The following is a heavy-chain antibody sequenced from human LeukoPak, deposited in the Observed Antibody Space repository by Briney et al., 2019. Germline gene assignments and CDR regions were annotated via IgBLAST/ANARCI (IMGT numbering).Heavy chain of an antibody. J-gene: IGHJ4*02. Sequence: SGPTLVNPTQALTLTCTFSGFSLSTSGVGVGWIRKPPGKALEWLALIYWDDDKRYSPSLKSRLTITKDTSKNQVVLTMTNMDPVDTATYYCALRKIGDYFDYWGQGTLVTVSS. D-gene: IGHD3-10*01. CDR3: ALRKIGDYFDY. V-gene: IGHV2-5*02. CDR1: GFSLSTSGVG. CDR2: IYWDDDK.